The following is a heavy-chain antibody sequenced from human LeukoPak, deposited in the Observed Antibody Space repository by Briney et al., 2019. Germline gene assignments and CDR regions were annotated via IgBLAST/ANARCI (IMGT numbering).Heavy chain of an antibody. CDR3: ARQGAAGKYYHYYMDV. Sequence: GESLKISCKASGYTFTSYWIGWVRQMPGKGLEWMGIVYPGDSDTRYSPSFQGQVTISADKSINTAYLEWSSLKASDTAIYYCARQGAAGKYYHYYMDVWGKGTTVTVSS. CDR2: VYPGDSDT. D-gene: IGHD6-13*01. J-gene: IGHJ6*03. CDR1: GYTFTSYW. V-gene: IGHV5-51*01.